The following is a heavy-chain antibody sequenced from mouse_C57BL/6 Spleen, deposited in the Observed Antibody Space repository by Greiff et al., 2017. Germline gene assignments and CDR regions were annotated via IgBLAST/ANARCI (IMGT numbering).Heavy chain of an antibody. J-gene: IGHJ4*01. CDR3: VRHEGAQAAMDY. CDR2: IRSKSNNYAT. V-gene: IGHV10-1*01. CDR1: GFSFNTYA. Sequence: EAGGGLVQPKGSLKLPCAASGFSFNTYAMNWVRQAPGKGLEWVARIRSKSNNYATYYADSVKDRFTISRDDSDSMLYLQMNNLKTEDTAMYYCVRHEGAQAAMDYWGQGTSVTVSS. D-gene: IGHD3-2*02.